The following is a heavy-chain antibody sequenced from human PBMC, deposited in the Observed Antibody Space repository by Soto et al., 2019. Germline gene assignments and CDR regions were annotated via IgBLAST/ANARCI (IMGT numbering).Heavy chain of an antibody. V-gene: IGHV1-69*13. D-gene: IGHD6-13*01. J-gene: IGHJ5*02. CDR1: GGTFSSYA. CDR2: IIPIFGTA. Sequence: ASVKVSCKASGGTFSSYAISWVRQAPGQGLEWMGGIIPIFGTANYAQKFQGRVTITADESTSTAYMELSSLRSEDTAVYYCASHSSSWSNWFDPWGQGTLVTVSS. CDR3: ASHSSSWSNWFDP.